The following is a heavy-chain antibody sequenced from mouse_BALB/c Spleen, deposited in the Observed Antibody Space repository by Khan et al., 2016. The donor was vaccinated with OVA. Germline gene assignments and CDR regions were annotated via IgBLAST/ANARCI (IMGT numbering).Heavy chain of an antibody. CDR2: ISSGDTT. CDR3: ARDYWFDY. V-gene: IGHV5-6-5*01. J-gene: IGHJ3*01. CDR1: GFTFSNYG. Sequence: EVELVESGGGLVKPGGSLKLSCAASGFTFSNYGVSWVRQTPEKRLEWVASISSGDTTYYPDSVKGRFTISRDNARNILYLQMSSRRSEDTAMYYCARDYWFDYWGQGTLVTVSA.